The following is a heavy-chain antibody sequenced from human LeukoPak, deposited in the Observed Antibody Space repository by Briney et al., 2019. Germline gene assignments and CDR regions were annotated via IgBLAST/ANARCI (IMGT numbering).Heavy chain of an antibody. D-gene: IGHD6-6*01. CDR2: IYYSGTT. V-gene: IGHV4-39*07. CDR3: ARDSHYTTSSNYYYYYTNV. CDR1: GGSIRSGDHY. J-gene: IGHJ6*03. Sequence: SETLSLTCTVSGGSIRSGDHYWGWIRQPPGKGLEWIGNIYYSGTTYYNPSLKRRVTISVDTSKNQFSLKLSSVTAADTAVYFCARDSHYTTSSNYYYYYTNVWGKGTTVTVSS.